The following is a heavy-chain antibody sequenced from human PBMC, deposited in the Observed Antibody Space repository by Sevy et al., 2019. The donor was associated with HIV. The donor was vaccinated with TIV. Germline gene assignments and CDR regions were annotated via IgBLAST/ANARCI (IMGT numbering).Heavy chain of an antibody. CDR1: GGTFSSYA. CDR3: ARAAGYNCNWGGFDY. Sequence: ASVKVSCKASGGTFSSYAISWVRQAPGQGLEWMGGIIPIFGTANYAQKFQGRVTITADESTSTAYMELSSLRSEDTAVYYCARAAGYNCNWGGFDYWGQGTLVTVSS. CDR2: IIPIFGTA. J-gene: IGHJ4*02. V-gene: IGHV1-69*13. D-gene: IGHD1-7*01.